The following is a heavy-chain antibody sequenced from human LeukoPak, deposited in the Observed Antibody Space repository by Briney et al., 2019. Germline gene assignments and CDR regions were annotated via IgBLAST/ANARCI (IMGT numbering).Heavy chain of an antibody. J-gene: IGHJ4*02. D-gene: IGHD3-3*01. Sequence: GASVKVSCKASGGTFSSYAISWVRQAPGQGLEWMGGIIPIFGTANYAQKFQGRVTITADESTSTAYMELSSLRSEDTAVYYCARTGNEFWSGYCFDYWGQGTLVTVSS. V-gene: IGHV1-69*13. CDR2: IIPIFGTA. CDR1: GGTFSSYA. CDR3: ARTGNEFWSGYCFDY.